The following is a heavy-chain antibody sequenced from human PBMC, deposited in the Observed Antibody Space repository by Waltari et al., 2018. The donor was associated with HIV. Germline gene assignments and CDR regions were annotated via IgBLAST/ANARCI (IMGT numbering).Heavy chain of an antibody. CDR3: ARLGDCSGGSCPDY. CDR1: GGTFSSYA. CDR2: IIPIFGTA. V-gene: IGHV1-69*01. J-gene: IGHJ4*02. D-gene: IGHD2-15*01. Sequence: QVQLVQSGAEVKKTGSSVKVSCKASGGTFSSYATSWVRPAPGQGLEWMGGIIPIFGTANYAQKFQGRVTITADESTSTAYMELSSLRSEDTAVYYCARLGDCSGGSCPDYWGQGTLVTVSS.